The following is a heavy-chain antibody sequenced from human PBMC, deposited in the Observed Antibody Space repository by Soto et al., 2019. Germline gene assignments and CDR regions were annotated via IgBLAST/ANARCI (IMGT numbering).Heavy chain of an antibody. CDR3: AKDGAAAGTFDY. D-gene: IGHD6-13*01. J-gene: IGHJ4*02. V-gene: IGHV3-30*18. Sequence: QVQLVESGGGVVQPGRSLRLSCAASGFTFSHYAMQWVRQAPGKGLEWVAVTSNDGSSQHYVDSVKGRFTISRDNSKNTLYLQMNSLRAEDTAVYYCAKDGAAAGTFDYWGQGTLVTVPS. CDR1: GFTFSHYA. CDR2: TSNDGSSQ.